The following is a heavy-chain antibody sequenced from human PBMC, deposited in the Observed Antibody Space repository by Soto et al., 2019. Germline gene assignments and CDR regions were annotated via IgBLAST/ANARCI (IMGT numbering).Heavy chain of an antibody. V-gene: IGHV3-7*03. CDR1: GLTFSDYW. CDR3: TNDKFSGSYYVRGLTYYFVY. D-gene: IGHD1-26*01. CDR2: IRQDESEK. Sequence: EVQLVESGGGLVQPGGSLRLSCAVSGLTFSDYWMSWVRQAPGKGLEWVANIRQDESEKNYADSVKGRFTISRDNAKSSVYLQMNSLRAEDTAVYYCTNDKFSGSYYVRGLTYYFVYWGQGTLVTVSS. J-gene: IGHJ4*02.